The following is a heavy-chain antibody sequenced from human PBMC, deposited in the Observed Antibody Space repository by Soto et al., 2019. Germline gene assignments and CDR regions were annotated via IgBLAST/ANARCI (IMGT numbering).Heavy chain of an antibody. V-gene: IGHV4-59*01. CDR3: AKLPWADYGGIFDP. CDR1: GGSISNYY. D-gene: IGHD4-17*01. CDR2: IYYSGST. J-gene: IGHJ5*02. Sequence: QVQLQESGPGLVKPSETLSLTCTVSGGSISNYYWTWIRQPPGKGLEWIGYIYYSGSTNYNPSLKSRVPISVDTSKKQVSRKLSSVPAADTAVYYFAKLPWADYGGIFDPWGQGTLVTVSS.